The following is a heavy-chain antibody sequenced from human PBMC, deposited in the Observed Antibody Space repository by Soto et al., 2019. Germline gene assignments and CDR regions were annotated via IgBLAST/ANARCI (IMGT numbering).Heavy chain of an antibody. J-gene: IGHJ4*02. Sequence: EVQLLESGGGLVQPGGSLRLSCAASGFTFSNYAVTWVRQAPGKGLEWVSTISGSGGSTYYADSVKGQLTISRDNSKNTLYLQKNSLRAEDTAVYYCAKDKGSSWYEIDYWGQGTLVTVSS. CDR3: AKDKGSSWYEIDY. V-gene: IGHV3-23*01. CDR2: ISGSGGST. D-gene: IGHD6-13*01. CDR1: GFTFSNYA.